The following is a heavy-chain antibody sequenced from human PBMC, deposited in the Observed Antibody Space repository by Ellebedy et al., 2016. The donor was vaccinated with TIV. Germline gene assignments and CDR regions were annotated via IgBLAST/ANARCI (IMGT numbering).Heavy chain of an antibody. J-gene: IGHJ4*02. D-gene: IGHD3-16*01. Sequence: AASVKVSCKASNYTFISYGITWVRQAPGQGLEWMGWISPFSGNTEYSQNFQGRVTFTTDTAASTVYMSLSSLGSEDTAVYYCAKDRGGTGDFDYWGQGTLVTVSS. V-gene: IGHV1-18*01. CDR3: AKDRGGTGDFDY. CDR2: ISPFSGNT. CDR1: NYTFISYG.